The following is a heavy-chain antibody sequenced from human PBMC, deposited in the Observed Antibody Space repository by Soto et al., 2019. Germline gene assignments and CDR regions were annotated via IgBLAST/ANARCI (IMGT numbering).Heavy chain of an antibody. J-gene: IGHJ3*02. CDR3: KRDAGGWFREVIPVTNPFNT. D-gene: IGHD3-10*01. CDR1: GYTFTSYY. V-gene: IGHV1-46*01. Sequence: GASVKVSCKASGYTFTSYYMHWVRQAPGQGLEWMGIINPSGGGTSYAQKFHGRVTMTRDTSTSTAYMELSRLRSDDTAEYYYKRDAGGWFREVIPVTNPFNTGGQGKRVTFSS. CDR2: INPSGGGT.